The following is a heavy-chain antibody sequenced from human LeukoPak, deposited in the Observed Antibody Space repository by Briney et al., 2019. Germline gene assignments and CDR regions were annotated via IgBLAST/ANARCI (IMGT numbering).Heavy chain of an antibody. V-gene: IGHV3-23*01. Sequence: GGSLRLSCAASGFTFSSSAMSWVRQAPGKGLEWISAISNNGGYTYYADSVQGRFTISRDNSKGTLCLQMNSLRAEDTAVYYCAKQLGYCSDGSCYFPYWGQGTLVTVSS. D-gene: IGHD2-15*01. CDR3: AKQLGYCSDGSCYFPY. J-gene: IGHJ4*02. CDR1: GFTFSSSA. CDR2: ISNNGGYT.